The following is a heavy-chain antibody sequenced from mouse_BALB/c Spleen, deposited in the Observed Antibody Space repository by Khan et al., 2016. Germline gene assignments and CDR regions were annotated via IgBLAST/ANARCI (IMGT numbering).Heavy chain of an antibody. CDR1: GYSITSDYA. J-gene: IGHJ1*01. CDR3: ARGDWYFYV. CDR2: IFYSGSP. V-gene: IGHV3-2*02. Sequence: EVQLQESGPGLVQPSQSLSLTCTVTGYSITSDYAWSWIRQFPGNKLEWMGYIFYSGSPTYNPSLKSLISITPDTSKNQFVLQLRSVTTEDTTTDDWARGDWYFYVWGAGTAVTVSS.